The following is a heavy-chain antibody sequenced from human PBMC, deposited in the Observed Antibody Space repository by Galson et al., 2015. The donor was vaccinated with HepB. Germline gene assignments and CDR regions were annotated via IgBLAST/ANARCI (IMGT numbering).Heavy chain of an antibody. Sequence: QSGAEVKKPGESLKISCKASGYTFTSYDLNWVRQAPGQGLEWMGWMNPYNGKTGYAQKFQDRVAMTSDTSISTAYLTLSSLTSDDTAIYYCARGLRVQGDTYFFDFWGQGALVTVSS. CDR3: ARGLRVQGDTYFFDF. D-gene: IGHD3-10*01. CDR1: GYTFTSYD. CDR2: MNPYNGKT. V-gene: IGHV1-8*01. J-gene: IGHJ4*02.